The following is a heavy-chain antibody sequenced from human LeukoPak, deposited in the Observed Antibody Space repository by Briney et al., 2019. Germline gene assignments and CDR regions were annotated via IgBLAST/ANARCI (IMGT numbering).Heavy chain of an antibody. CDR2: IYSSGST. J-gene: IGHJ3*02. D-gene: IGHD2-8*02. CDR3: ARGNCAGGVCTPDALDI. V-gene: IGHV4-61*02. Sequence: SETLSLTCTVSGDSISSIRYYWRWIRQPAGKGLEWIGRIYSSGSTNYIPSLKSRVNISVDTSKNQFSLKLSSVTAADTAVYFCARGNCAGGVCTPDALDIWGQGTVVTVSS. CDR1: GDSISSIRYY.